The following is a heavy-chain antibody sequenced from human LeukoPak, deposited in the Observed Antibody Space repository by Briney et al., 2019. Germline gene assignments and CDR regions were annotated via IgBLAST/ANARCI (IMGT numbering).Heavy chain of an antibody. CDR3: AKRNTMVRGGPCFDY. CDR1: GFTFSSYW. V-gene: IGHV3-23*01. D-gene: IGHD3-10*01. Sequence: PGGSLRLSCAASGFTFSSYWMSWVRQAPGKGLEWVSIIFGNGDTTYYADSVKGRFTVSRDNSKDTLYLQMNDLRPDDTAIYYCAKRNTMVRGGPCFDYWGQGLLVTVSS. J-gene: IGHJ4*02. CDR2: IFGNGDTT.